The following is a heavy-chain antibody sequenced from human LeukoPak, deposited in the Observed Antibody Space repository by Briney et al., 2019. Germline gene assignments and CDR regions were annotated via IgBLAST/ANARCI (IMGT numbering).Heavy chain of an antibody. J-gene: IGHJ4*02. V-gene: IGHV4-28*05. CDR1: GYSISSSNW. Sequence: SETLSLTCAVSGYSISSSNWWGWLRPPPGKGLEWIGYIYYSGSIYYNPSLKSRVTMSVDTSKNQFSLKLSSVTAVDTAVYYCARMGQGSSKGFDYWGQGTLVTVSS. CDR3: ARMGQGSSKGFDY. CDR2: IYYSGSI. D-gene: IGHD6-13*01.